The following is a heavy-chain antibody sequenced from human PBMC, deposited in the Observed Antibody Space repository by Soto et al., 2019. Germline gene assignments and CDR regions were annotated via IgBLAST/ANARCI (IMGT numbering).Heavy chain of an antibody. Sequence: ASVKVSCQASGYTFTSYDINWVRQATGQGLEWMGWMNPNSGNTGYAQKFQGRVTMTRNTSISTAYMELSSLRSEDTAVYYCARVTRYYDFWSGYYYYYMDVWGKGTTVTVSS. CDR2: MNPNSGNT. J-gene: IGHJ6*03. CDR1: GYTFTSYD. D-gene: IGHD3-3*01. CDR3: ARVTRYYDFWSGYYYYYMDV. V-gene: IGHV1-8*01.